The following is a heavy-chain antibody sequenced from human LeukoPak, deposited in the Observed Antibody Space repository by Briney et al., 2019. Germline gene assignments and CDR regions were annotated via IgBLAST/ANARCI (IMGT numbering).Heavy chain of an antibody. CDR1: GGSISSGGYY. CDR2: ISHSGST. Sequence: SETLSLTCTVSGGSISSGGYYWSWIRQPPGKGLEWIGYISHSGSTYYNPSLKSRVTISVDWSKNQFSLKLSSVTAADTAVYYCAGYNYDILTGYFDYWGQGTLVTVSS. D-gene: IGHD3-9*01. CDR3: AGYNYDILTGYFDY. V-gene: IGHV4-30-2*01. J-gene: IGHJ4*02.